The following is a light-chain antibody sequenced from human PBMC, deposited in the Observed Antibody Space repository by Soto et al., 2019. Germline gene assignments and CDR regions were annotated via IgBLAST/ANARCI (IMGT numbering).Light chain of an antibody. CDR2: GAS. V-gene: IGKV3-20*01. CDR3: QQYDNSIT. J-gene: IGKJ5*01. Sequence: ELVLTQSPGTLSLSPGETATLSCRASQSVSSNNLAWYHQKPGQTPRLLIYGASSRATGIPDRFSGSGSGTDFTLTISRLEPEEFAVYYCQQYDNSITFGQGTRLEIE. CDR1: QSVSSNN.